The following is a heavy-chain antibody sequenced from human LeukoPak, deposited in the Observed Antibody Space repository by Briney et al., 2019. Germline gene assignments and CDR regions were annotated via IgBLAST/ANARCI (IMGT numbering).Heavy chain of an antibody. J-gene: IGHJ3*02. CDR3: AKGSRTRPADAFDI. D-gene: IGHD1-7*01. CDR1: GFTFDDYA. Sequence: GRSLRLSCAASGFTFDDYAMHWVRQAPGKGLEWVSGISWNSGSIGYADSVKSRFTISRDNAKNSLYLQMKSLRAEDMALYHCAKGSRTRPADAFDIWGQGTMVTVSS. V-gene: IGHV3-9*03. CDR2: ISWNSGSI.